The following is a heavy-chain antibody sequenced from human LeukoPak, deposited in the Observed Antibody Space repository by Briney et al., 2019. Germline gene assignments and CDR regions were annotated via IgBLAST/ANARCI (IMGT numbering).Heavy chain of an antibody. V-gene: IGHV4-30-2*02. Sequence: SETLSLTCAVSGGSISSGGYSWSWIRQPPGKGLEWIGYIYHSGSTYYNPSLKSQVTISVDRSKNQFSLKLSSVTAADTAVYYCARSRRPGVPAAINYYFDYWGQGTLVTVSS. D-gene: IGHD2-2*02. CDR2: IYHSGST. J-gene: IGHJ4*02. CDR3: ARSRRPGVPAAINYYFDY. CDR1: GGSISSGGYS.